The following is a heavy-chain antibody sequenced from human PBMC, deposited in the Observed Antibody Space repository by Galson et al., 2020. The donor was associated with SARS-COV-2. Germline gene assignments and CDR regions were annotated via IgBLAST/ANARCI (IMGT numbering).Heavy chain of an antibody. V-gene: IGHV3-30*02. CDR1: GFMFSTSG. CDR2: LRTEGSHA. D-gene: IGHD3-16*02. Sequence: GESLKISCSTSGFMFSTSGMHWVRQAPGKGLEWVAFLRTEGSHANYADAVKGRCNTYRDNSRNTLYLQMSGLRADDTALYYCARDRYRQYFDYWGQGALVTVSA. CDR3: ARDRYRQYFDY. J-gene: IGHJ4*02.